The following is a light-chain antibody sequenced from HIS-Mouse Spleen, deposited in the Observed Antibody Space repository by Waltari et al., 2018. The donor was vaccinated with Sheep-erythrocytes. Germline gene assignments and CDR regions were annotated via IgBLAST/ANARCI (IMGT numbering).Light chain of an antibody. J-gene: IGLJ3*02. V-gene: IGLV2-23*01. CDR2: EGS. CDR1: SSDVGSYNL. Sequence: QSALTQPASVSGSPGQSITISCTGTSSDVGSYNLVSWYQQHPGKAPKLMLYEGSKRPSGVSKRFSGSKSCTTASLTISGLQAEDEADYYCCSYAGSSTPWVFGGGTKLTVL. CDR3: CSYAGSSTPWV.